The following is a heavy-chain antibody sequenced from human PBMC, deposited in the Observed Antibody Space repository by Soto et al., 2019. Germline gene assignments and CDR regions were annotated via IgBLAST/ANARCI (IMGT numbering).Heavy chain of an antibody. CDR3: ARGRDSGLYYFDY. D-gene: IGHD2-21*01. J-gene: IGHJ4*02. CDR2: ISTAGDT. CDR1: GFTFSDYD. Sequence: EVQLVESGGDLVQPGGSLRLSCAASGFTFSDYDMHWVRQVTGKGLEWVSTISTAGDTYYPGSVKGRFTISRENAKNSLFLQMNSLRADDTAVYYCARGRDSGLYYFDYWGQGPLVTVSS. V-gene: IGHV3-13*01.